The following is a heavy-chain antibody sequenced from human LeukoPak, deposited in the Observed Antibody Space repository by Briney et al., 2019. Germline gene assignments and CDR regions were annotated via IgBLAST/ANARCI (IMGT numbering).Heavy chain of an antibody. CDR1: GGSISSYY. CDR3: ASLPSWSPYGGDFDY. V-gene: IGHV4-59*08. Sequence: SETLSLTCTVSGGSISSYYWSWIRQPPGKGLEWIGYIYYSGSTNYNPSLKSRVTISVDTSKNKFSLKLSSVTAADTAVYYCASLPSWSPYGGDFDYWGQGTLVTVSS. D-gene: IGHD4-23*01. J-gene: IGHJ4*02. CDR2: IYYSGST.